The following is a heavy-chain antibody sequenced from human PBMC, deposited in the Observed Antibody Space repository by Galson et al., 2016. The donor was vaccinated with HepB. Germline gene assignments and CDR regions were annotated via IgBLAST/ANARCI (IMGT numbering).Heavy chain of an antibody. Sequence: GKGLEWVGFVRSKAYSGTAEYAASVRGRFTISRDDSKRIAYLQLNSLKTEDTAVYYCTRGGYYDSSDHWGQGTLVTVSS. V-gene: IGHV3-49*02. CDR3: TRGGYYDSSDH. D-gene: IGHD3-22*01. CDR2: VRSKAYSGTA. J-gene: IGHJ4*02.